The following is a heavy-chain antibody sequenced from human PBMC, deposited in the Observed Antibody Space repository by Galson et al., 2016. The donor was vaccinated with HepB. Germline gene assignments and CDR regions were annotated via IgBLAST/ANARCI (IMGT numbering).Heavy chain of an antibody. CDR2: ISGSGGST. CDR3: AKERYGSGGYCYSGRPGADKDV. J-gene: IGHJ6*02. CDR1: GFTFSSYA. D-gene: IGHD2-15*01. Sequence: SLRLSCADSGFTFSSYAMSWVRQAPGKGLEWVSAISGSGGSTYYANSVKGRFTISRDNSKNTLYLQMNSLRAEDTAVYYCAKERYGSGGYCYSGRPGADKDVWGQGTTVTVSS. V-gene: IGHV3-23*01.